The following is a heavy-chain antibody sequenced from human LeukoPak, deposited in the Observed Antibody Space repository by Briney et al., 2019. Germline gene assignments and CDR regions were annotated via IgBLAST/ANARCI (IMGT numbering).Heavy chain of an antibody. CDR1: GYTFTSYD. D-gene: IGHD1-26*01. CDR2: MNPNSGNT. Sequence: GASVKVSCKASGYTFTSYDINWVRQAPGQGLERMGWMNPNSGNTGYAQKFQGRVTMTRNTSISTAYMEPSSLRSEDTAVYYCAIIGSGSYFFDYWGQGTLVTVSS. CDR3: AIIGSGSYFFDY. J-gene: IGHJ4*02. V-gene: IGHV1-8*01.